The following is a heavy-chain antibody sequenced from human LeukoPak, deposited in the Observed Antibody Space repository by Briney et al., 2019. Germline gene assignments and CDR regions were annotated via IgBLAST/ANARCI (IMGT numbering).Heavy chain of an antibody. CDR1: GFTFSSYA. CDR2: ISGSGGST. Sequence: GGSLRLSCSASGFTFSSYAMSWVRQAPGNGLEWVSTISGSGGSTYYADSVKGRFTISRDNSKNTLYLQMNSLRAEDTAVYYCAKVANSNYDYWGQGTLVTVSS. V-gene: IGHV3-23*01. CDR3: AKVANSNYDY. D-gene: IGHD4-11*01. J-gene: IGHJ4*02.